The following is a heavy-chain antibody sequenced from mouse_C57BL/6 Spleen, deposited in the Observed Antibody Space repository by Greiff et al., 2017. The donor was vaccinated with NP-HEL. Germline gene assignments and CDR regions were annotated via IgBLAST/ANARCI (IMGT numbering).Heavy chain of an antibody. D-gene: IGHD1-1*01. CDR1: GYTFTDYN. J-gene: IGHJ1*03. CDR2: INPNNGGT. Sequence: EVQLQQSGPELVKPGASVKMSCKASGYTFTDYNMHWVKQSHGKSLEWIGYINPNNGGTSYNQKFKGKATLTVNKSSSTAYMELRSLTSEDSAVYYCAREGDYYGSSDDWYFDVWGTGTTVTVSS. V-gene: IGHV1-22*01. CDR3: AREGDYYGSSDDWYFDV.